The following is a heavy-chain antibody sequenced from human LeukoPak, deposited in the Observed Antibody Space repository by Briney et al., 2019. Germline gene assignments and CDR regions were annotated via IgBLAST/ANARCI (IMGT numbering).Heavy chain of an antibody. D-gene: IGHD5-18*01. V-gene: IGHV1-69*04. J-gene: IGHJ4*02. CDR3: ARDPSYSYGIFDY. CDR2: IIPILGIA. CDR1: GGTFSSYA. Sequence: SVKVSCKASGGTFSSYAISWVRQAPGQGLEWMGRIIPILGIANYAQKFQGRVTITADKSTSTAYMGLSSLRSEDTAVYYCARDPSYSYGIFDYWGQGTLVTVSS.